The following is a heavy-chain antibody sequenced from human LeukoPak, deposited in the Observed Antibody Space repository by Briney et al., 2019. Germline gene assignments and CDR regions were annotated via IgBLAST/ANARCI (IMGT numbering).Heavy chain of an antibody. V-gene: IGHV1-24*01. CDR3: ATAGPTSTVSFRPIDY. CDR1: GYSLTELS. CDR2: FDPEDGET. D-gene: IGHD3-16*02. J-gene: IGHJ4*02. Sequence: ASVKVSCKVSGYSLTELSMHWVRQAPGRGLEWMGDFDPEDGETIFAQKFQGRVTVTEDTSTDTTYMELSSLRSEDTAVYYCATAGPTSTVSFRPIDYWGQGTLVTVTS.